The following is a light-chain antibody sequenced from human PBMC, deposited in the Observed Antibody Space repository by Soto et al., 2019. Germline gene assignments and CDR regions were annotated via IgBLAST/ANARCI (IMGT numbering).Light chain of an antibody. V-gene: IGLV2-14*01. CDR3: SSDISSNNLV. J-gene: IGLJ2*01. CDR1: SSDVGAYNY. Sequence: QSALTQPSSVSGSPGQSITIPCTGTSSDVGAYNYVSWYQQHPGTAPKLMIFKVSDRPLGVSNRFSGSKSGNTASLTVSGIQAEDEADYYGSSDISSNNLVFGGGTNLTVL. CDR2: KVS.